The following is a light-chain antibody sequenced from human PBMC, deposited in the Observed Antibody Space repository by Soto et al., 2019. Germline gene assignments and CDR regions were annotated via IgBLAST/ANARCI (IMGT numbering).Light chain of an antibody. CDR2: GAS. Sequence: DIQMTQSPSSRSAAIGQRVTITCQASQDSSTYVTWFQQKPGKAPKVLIYGASYLQPGVPSRFSGSGSGTHFSLTISGLQPEDTATYYCQQYDNVPITFGQGTRLEIK. CDR1: QDSSTY. CDR3: QQYDNVPIT. V-gene: IGKV1-33*01. J-gene: IGKJ5*01.